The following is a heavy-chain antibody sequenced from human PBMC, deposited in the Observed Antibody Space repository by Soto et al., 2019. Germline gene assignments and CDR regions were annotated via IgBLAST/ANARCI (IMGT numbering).Heavy chain of an antibody. CDR2: VSASNGKT. CDR3: AREAFGVQASWFDP. J-gene: IGHJ5*02. V-gene: IGHV1-18*01. Sequence: QIQLVQSGSEVRMPGASVKVSCKASGYIFTTYSITWVRQAPGQGLEWMGWVSASNGKTNYAQKFEDRVTMTTDTSTTTAYMELRSLRSDDTDVYYCAREAFGVQASWFDPWGQGTLVTVSS. CDR1: GYIFTTYS. D-gene: IGHD3-10*01.